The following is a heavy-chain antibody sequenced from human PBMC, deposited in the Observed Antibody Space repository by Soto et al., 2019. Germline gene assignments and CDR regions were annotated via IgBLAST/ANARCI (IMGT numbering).Heavy chain of an antibody. V-gene: IGHV1-69*02. CDR3: ARQFTVTRGGRYFQH. CDR1: GGTFSSYT. Sequence: QVKLVQSGAEVKKPGSSVKVSCKASGGTFSSYTISWVRQAPGQGLEWMGRIIPILGIANYAQKFQGRVTITAEKSTSTAYRELSRLRSEDTAVYYCARQFTVTRGGRYFQHWGQGSLVTVSS. CDR2: IIPILGIA. J-gene: IGHJ1*01. D-gene: IGHD4-17*01.